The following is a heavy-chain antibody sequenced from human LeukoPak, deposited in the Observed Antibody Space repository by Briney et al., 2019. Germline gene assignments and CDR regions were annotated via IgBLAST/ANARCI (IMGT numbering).Heavy chain of an antibody. CDR3: ARDSPPKAGYYYYYMDV. Sequence: SETLSLTCTVSGGSISSGSYYWSWIRQPAGKGLEWIGRIYTSGSTNYNPSLKSRVTISVDTSKNQFSLQLSSVTAADTAVYYCARDSPPKAGYYYYYMDVWGKGTTVTISS. J-gene: IGHJ6*03. D-gene: IGHD6-19*01. CDR2: IYTSGST. CDR1: GGSISSGSYY. V-gene: IGHV4-61*02.